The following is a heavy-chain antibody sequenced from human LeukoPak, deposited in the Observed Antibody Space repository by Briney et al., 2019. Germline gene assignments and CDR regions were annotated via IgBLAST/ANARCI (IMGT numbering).Heavy chain of an antibody. J-gene: IGHJ4*02. V-gene: IGHV1-2*02. D-gene: IGHD6-13*01. CDR2: ISAYNGNT. CDR3: ARVMVIAAAGTVPEFDY. CDR1: GYTFTGYY. Sequence: GASVKVSCKASGYTFTGYYMHWVRQAPGQGLEWMGWISAYNGNTNYAQKFQGRVTMTRDTSISTAYMELSRLRSDDTAVYYCARVMVIAAAGTVPEFDYWGQGTLVTVSS.